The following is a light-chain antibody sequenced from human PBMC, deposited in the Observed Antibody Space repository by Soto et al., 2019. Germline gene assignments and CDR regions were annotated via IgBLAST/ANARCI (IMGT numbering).Light chain of an antibody. J-gene: IGKJ5*01. CDR3: QQYEGWPSTT. Sequence: IQLTQSPSSLSASVGHRLTITYRARQGISNYLAWYQKKQGKTPKVLXYAASTLQSGVPSRFSGSGSGTDFTLTISSLQTEDFATYYCQQYEGWPSTTVGQGTRLEIK. CDR1: QGISNY. V-gene: IGKV1-9*01. CDR2: AAS.